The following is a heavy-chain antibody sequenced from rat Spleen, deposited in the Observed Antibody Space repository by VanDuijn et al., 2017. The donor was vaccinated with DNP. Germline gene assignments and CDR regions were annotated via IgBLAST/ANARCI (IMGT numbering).Heavy chain of an antibody. Sequence: QVQLEESGPGLMQPSETLSLTCTVSGFSLTSNGVGWVRQPLGKGLVGMGTIWAGGSTNYNSAVQSRLSISRDISKSQVFLKMYSLQPEDTGTYYCARHRGWYFDFWGPGTMVTVSS. CDR3: ARHRGWYFDF. CDR2: IWAGGST. V-gene: IGHV2-72*01. J-gene: IGHJ1*01. CDR1: GFSLTSNG.